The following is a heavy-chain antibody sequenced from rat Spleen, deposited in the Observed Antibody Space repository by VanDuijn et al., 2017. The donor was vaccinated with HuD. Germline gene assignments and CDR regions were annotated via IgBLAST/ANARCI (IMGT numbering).Heavy chain of an antibody. Sequence: QVQLQQSGAGLAKPGSSVKISCKASGYTFTNYYISWIKQTTAQGLEYIGYINPGSGGTGYNEKFKGKATLTVDKSSSTVFMQLSSLTPDDSAVYYCARQYYSGEGNWFASWGQGTLVTVSS. CDR3: ARQYYSGEGNWFAS. J-gene: IGHJ3*01. V-gene: IGHV1-43*01. D-gene: IGHD1-1*01. CDR2: INPGSGGT. CDR1: GYTFTNYY.